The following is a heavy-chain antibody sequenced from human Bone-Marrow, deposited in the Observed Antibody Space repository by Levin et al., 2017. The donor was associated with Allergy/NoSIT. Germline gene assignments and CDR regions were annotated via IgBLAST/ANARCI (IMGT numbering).Heavy chain of an antibody. D-gene: IGHD4-17*01. CDR1: GFTFSDYY. V-gene: IGHV3-11*01. CDR2: ISSSGSTI. CDR3: ARDRGFRPTTADAFDI. Sequence: SCAASGFTFSDYYMSWIRQAPGKGLEWVSSISSSGSTIYYADSVKGRFTISRDNAKNSLYLQMNSLRAEDTAVYYCARDRGFRPTTADAFDIWGQGTMVTVSS. J-gene: IGHJ3*02.